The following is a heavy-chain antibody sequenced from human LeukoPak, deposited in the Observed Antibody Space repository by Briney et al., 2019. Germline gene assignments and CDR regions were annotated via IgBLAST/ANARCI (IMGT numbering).Heavy chain of an antibody. CDR2: IYSGGST. CDR3: ARDTLFDSSGYYPPPYYYYYGMDV. Sequence: AGGSLRLSCAASGFTVSSNYMSWVRQAPGKGLKWVSVIYSGGSTYYADSVKGRFTISRDNSKNTLYLQMNSLRAEDTAAYYCARDTLFDSSGYYPPPYYYYYGMDVWGQGTTVTVSS. D-gene: IGHD3-22*01. V-gene: IGHV3-66*01. J-gene: IGHJ6*02. CDR1: GFTVSSNY.